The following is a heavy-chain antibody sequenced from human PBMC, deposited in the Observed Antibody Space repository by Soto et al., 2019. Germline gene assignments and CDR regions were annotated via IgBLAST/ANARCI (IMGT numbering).Heavy chain of an antibody. Sequence: QVQLVESGGGVVQPGRSLRLSCTASGFPFDSYGMHWVRQAPGKGLEWVAVIAYDGSSKYYADSVKGRFTISRDNSSNALYLKMSSRRVKGTAVYYCAKSLDGEPVQKFAPWGQGTVVTVSS. J-gene: IGHJ5*02. CDR3: AKSLDGEPVQKFAP. V-gene: IGHV3-30*18. CDR2: IAYDGSSK. CDR1: GFPFDSYG. D-gene: IGHD1-26*01.